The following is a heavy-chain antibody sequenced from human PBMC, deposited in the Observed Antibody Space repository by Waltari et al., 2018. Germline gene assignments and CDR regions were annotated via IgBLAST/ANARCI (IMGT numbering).Heavy chain of an antibody. CDR3: ANGGGY. CDR2: ISWNGVSI. Sequence: EVQLVESGGGLVQPGRSLRLSCAASGFTFDDYAMHWARQAPGKGLEWVSGISWNGVSIGYADSVKGGFTSSRDNAKNARYLQMNSLRAEDTALYYCANGGGYWGQGTLVTVSS. CDR1: GFTFDDYA. V-gene: IGHV3-9*01. J-gene: IGHJ4*02. D-gene: IGHD3-16*01.